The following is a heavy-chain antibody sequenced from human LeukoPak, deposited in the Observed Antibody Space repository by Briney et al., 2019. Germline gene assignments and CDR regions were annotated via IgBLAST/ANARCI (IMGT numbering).Heavy chain of an antibody. V-gene: IGHV3-30*02. J-gene: IGHJ4*02. CDR3: ALIPYYDTSSYADY. CDR2: IRFDGTNK. Sequence: GGSLRLSCAASGFTFSNYGMHWVRQAPGKGLEWVAFIRFDGTNKYYADSVKGRFTISRDNSKNTLYLQMNGLRAEDTAVYYCALIPYYDTSSYADYWGQGTLVTVSS. D-gene: IGHD3-22*01. CDR1: GFTFSNYG.